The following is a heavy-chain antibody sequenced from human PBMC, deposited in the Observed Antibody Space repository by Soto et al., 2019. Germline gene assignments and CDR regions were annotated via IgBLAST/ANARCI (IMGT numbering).Heavy chain of an antibody. D-gene: IGHD3-10*01. CDR3: AGDPMVETYYYCYMDV. J-gene: IGHJ6*03. V-gene: IGHV1-18*01. CDR2: TSAYNGNT. CDR1: GYTFTSYG. Sequence: QVQLVQSGAEVKKPGASVKVSCKPSGYTFTSYGISWVRQAPGQGLEWMGWTSAYNGNTNYAQKLQGRVTMTTDTATSTAYMELRSLRSDDTAVYYCAGDPMVETYYYCYMDVWGKGTTVAVSS.